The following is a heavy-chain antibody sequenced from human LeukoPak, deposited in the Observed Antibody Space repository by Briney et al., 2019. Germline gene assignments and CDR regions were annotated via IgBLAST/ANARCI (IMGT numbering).Heavy chain of an antibody. V-gene: IGHV4-59*01. CDR1: GGSISSCY. CDR3: ARYARGGCSSTSCYTTWFDP. J-gene: IGHJ5*02. CDR2: IYYSGST. Sequence: SETLSLTCTVSGGSISSCYRSWIRQPPGKGLEWIGYIYYSGSTNYNPSLKSRVTISVDTSKNQFSLKLSSVTAADTAVYYCARYARGGCSSTSCYTTWFDPWGQGTLVTVSS. D-gene: IGHD2-2*02.